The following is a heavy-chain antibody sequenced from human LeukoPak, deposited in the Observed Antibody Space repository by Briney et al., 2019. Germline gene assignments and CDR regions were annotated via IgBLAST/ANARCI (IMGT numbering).Heavy chain of an antibody. Sequence: SETLSLTCTVSGGSISTYYWSWIRQPAGKGLEWIGRVYTSGNTNYNPSLKSRVTMSVDTSKKQFSLKLSSVTAADTAVYYCAREPVTGTSNFFDFWGQGTRVTVSS. J-gene: IGHJ4*02. V-gene: IGHV4-4*07. D-gene: IGHD6-19*01. CDR1: GGSISTYY. CDR2: VYTSGNT. CDR3: AREPVTGTSNFFDF.